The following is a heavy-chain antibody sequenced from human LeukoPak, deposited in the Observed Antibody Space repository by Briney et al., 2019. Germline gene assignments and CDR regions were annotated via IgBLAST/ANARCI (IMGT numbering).Heavy chain of an antibody. J-gene: IGHJ6*03. V-gene: IGHV3-48*04. Sequence: PGGSLRLSCAASGFTFSSYSMNWVRQAPGKGLEWVSYISSSSSTIYYADSVKGRFTISRDNAKNSLYLQMNSLRSDDTAVYYCARESDPHYYYYYMDVWGKGTTVTVSS. CDR2: ISSSSSTI. CDR1: GFTFSSYS. D-gene: IGHD2-21*02. CDR3: ARESDPHYYYYYMDV.